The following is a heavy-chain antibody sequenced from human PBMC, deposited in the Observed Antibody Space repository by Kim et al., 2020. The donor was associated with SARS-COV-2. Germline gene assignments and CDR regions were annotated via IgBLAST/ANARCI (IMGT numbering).Heavy chain of an antibody. Sequence: GGSLRLSCAASGFTFSSYAMHWVRQAPGKGLEWVAVISYDGSNKYYADSVKGRFTISRDNSKNTLYLQMNSLRAEDTAVYYCARDGGYSGYDLLFPFDYWGQGTLVTVSS. J-gene: IGHJ4*02. D-gene: IGHD5-12*01. CDR2: ISYDGSNK. V-gene: IGHV3-30-3*01. CDR1: GFTFSSYA. CDR3: ARDGGYSGYDLLFPFDY.